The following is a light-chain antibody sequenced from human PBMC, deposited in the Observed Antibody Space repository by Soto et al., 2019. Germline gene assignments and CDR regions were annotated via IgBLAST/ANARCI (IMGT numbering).Light chain of an antibody. J-gene: IGKJ1*01. Sequence: DIQLTQSPSFLSASVGDRVTITCRASQDISSYLACYQQRPGKVPRFLTHSASTLQSGVPSRFSATGSGTTFTLTINSLQPEDIATYYCQQLNRFPRTFGQGTKVEV. CDR1: QDISSY. CDR3: QQLNRFPRT. CDR2: SAS. V-gene: IGKV1-9*01.